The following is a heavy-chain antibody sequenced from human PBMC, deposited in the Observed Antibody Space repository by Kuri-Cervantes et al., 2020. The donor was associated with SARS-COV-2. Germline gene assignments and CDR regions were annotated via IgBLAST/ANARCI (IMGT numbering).Heavy chain of an antibody. D-gene: IGHD3-22*01. CDR1: GGTFSSYT. Sequence: SVKVSCKASGGTFSSYTISWVRQAPGQGLEWMGGIIPIFGTANYAQKFQGRVTITADKSTSTAYMELSSLRSEDTAVYYCARDLGYYYDSSGPPPLGYWGQGTLVTVSS. CDR2: IIPIFGTA. V-gene: IGHV1-69*06. CDR3: ARDLGYYYDSSGPPPLGY. J-gene: IGHJ4*02.